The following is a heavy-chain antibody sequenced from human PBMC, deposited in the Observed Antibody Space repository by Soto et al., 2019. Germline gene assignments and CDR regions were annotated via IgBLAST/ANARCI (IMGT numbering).Heavy chain of an antibody. CDR2: IYYSGIT. Sequence: SETLSLTCSVSGGSISSYYWSWIRQPPGKGLQWIGYIYYSGITYYNPSLKSRVTISLDTSKNQFSLKLSSVTAADTAVYYCARGSSIAGLYYGMDVWGQGTTVTVSS. V-gene: IGHV4-59*12. D-gene: IGHD6-6*01. CDR1: GGSISSYY. CDR3: ARGSSIAGLYYGMDV. J-gene: IGHJ6*02.